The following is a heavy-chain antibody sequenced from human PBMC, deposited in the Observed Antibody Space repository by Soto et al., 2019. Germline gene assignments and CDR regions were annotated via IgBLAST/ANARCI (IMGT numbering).Heavy chain of an antibody. Sequence: GGSLRLSCAASGFTFSSYSMNWVRQAPGKGLEWVSSISSSSSYIYYADSVKGRFTISRDNAKNSLYLQMNSLRAEDTAVYYCARDWSFDAGYSSPPVDYYYYMDVWGKGTTVTVSS. V-gene: IGHV3-21*01. J-gene: IGHJ6*03. CDR3: ARDWSFDAGYSSPPVDYYYYMDV. D-gene: IGHD6-13*01. CDR1: GFTFSSYS. CDR2: ISSSSSYI.